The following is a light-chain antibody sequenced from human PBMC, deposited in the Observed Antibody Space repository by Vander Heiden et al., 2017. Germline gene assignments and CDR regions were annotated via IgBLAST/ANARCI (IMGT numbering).Light chain of an antibody. J-gene: IGKJ1*01. CDR2: KAS. CDR1: QGISDS. CDR3: QKYNNYSRT. Sequence: DIQMMPSPSSLSASVGDRVTITCRASQGISDSLAWYQQKPGKVPKLLIYKASSLERGVPSRFSGSGSGTEFTLTISSLQPEDFATYYCQKYNNYSRTFGQGTKVEIK. V-gene: IGKV1-27*01.